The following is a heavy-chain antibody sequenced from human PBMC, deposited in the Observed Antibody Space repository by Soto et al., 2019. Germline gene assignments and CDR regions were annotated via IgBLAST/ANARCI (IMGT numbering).Heavy chain of an antibody. CDR1: GYTFTSYD. Sequence: QVQLVQSGAEVKKPGASVKVSCKASGYTFTSYDINWVRQATGQGLEWMGWMNPNSGNTGYAQKFQGRVTMTRNTSISTAYMALSSLRSEDTAVYSCARRGYSSSWYYYYYDGMDVWGQGTTVTVSS. CDR2: MNPNSGNT. J-gene: IGHJ6*02. V-gene: IGHV1-8*01. CDR3: ARRGYSSSWYYYYYDGMDV. D-gene: IGHD6-13*01.